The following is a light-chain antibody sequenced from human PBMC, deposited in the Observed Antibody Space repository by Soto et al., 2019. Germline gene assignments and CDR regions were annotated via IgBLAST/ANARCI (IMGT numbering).Light chain of an antibody. CDR2: HVS. Sequence: QSVLSQPPSASGTPGQRVTISCTGAGTDVGQYNYVSWYQQHPGKAPKLLIHHVSRRPSGVPARFSGSKSGNTASLTVSGLQTEDEADYYCSSYGGFNNVLFGGGTQLTVL. J-gene: IGLJ2*01. CDR3: SSYGGFNNVL. CDR1: GTDVGQYNY. V-gene: IGLV2-8*01.